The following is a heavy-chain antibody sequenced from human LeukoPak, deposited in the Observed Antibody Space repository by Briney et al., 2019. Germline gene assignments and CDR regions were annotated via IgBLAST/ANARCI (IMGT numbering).Heavy chain of an antibody. CDR3: GREGCSSTSCYMEWWFDP. D-gene: IGHD2-2*02. V-gene: IGHV3-11*04. CDR2: ISGSICTI. CDR1: GFTFSDYY. Sequence: NPGGSLRLSCAPSGFTFSDYYMSWLRQAPGKGLEGVSYISGSICTIYYADSLKGRFTISRDNDKNTLSLQMNRLRAEDTAVYYCGREGCSSTSCYMEWWFDPWGQGTLATVSS. J-gene: IGHJ5*02.